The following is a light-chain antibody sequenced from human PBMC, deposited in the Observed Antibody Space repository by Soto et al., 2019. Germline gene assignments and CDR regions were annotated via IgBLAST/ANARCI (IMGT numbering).Light chain of an antibody. J-gene: IGLJ2*01. CDR2: EGS. V-gene: IGLV2-23*01. CDR3: CSYAGSSTL. Sequence: QSALTQPASVSGSPGQSITISCTGTSSDVGSYNLVSWYQQHPGKAPKLMIYEGSKRPSGVSNRFSGSKSGNTASLTISGLQAEDEAYYYCCSYAGSSTLFGGGNKLTVL. CDR1: SSDVGSYNL.